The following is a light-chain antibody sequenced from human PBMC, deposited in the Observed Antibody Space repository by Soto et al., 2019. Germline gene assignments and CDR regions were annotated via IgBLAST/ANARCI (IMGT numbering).Light chain of an antibody. CDR2: GAS. CDR3: QQYDFLPLT. Sequence: EVVLPQSPGTLSLSPGDRATLSCRASQSVSRNYLAWYQQKPGQTPRLLIFGASNRAADIPARFSASGSGTDFTLTVSGLEPDDFAVYYCQQYDFLPLTFGGGTRL. J-gene: IGKJ4*01. CDR1: QSVSRNY. V-gene: IGKV3-20*01.